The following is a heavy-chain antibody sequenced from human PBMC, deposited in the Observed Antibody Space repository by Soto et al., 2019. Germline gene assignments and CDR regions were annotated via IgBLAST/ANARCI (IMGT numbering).Heavy chain of an antibody. CDR2: ISYSGGT. CDR1: GGSISNYY. V-gene: IGHV4-59*08. Sequence: PSETLSLTCTVSGGSISNYYWAWIRRPPGKGLEWIGYISYSGGTNYSPSLKSRVTISVDTSQNQFSLKLSSVTAADMAVYYCARRRCSGGTCYSDYWGQGTLVTVSS. J-gene: IGHJ4*02. D-gene: IGHD2-15*01. CDR3: ARRRCSGGTCYSDY.